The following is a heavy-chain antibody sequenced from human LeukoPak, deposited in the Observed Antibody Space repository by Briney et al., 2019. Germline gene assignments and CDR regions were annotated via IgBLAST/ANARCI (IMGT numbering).Heavy chain of an antibody. V-gene: IGHV5-51*01. J-gene: IGHJ4*02. Sequence: GESLKISCKGSGYSFTSYWIGWVRQMPGKGLEWMGIVYPDDSDTRYSPSFQGQVAISADKSISTAYLQWSSLKASDTAMYYCARHVGLVAATLDYWGQGTLVTVSS. CDR3: ARHVGLVAATLDY. CDR2: VYPDDSDT. D-gene: IGHD2-15*01. CDR1: GYSFTSYW.